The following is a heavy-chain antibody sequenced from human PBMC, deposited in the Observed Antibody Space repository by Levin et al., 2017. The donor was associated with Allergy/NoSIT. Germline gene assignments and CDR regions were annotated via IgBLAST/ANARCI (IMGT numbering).Heavy chain of an antibody. J-gene: IGHJ3*02. CDR3: ARDLRLGEFGDAFDI. CDR1: GFTFSSYS. V-gene: IGHV3-21*01. Sequence: GGSLRLSCAASGFTFSSYSMNWVRQAPGKGLEWVSSISSSSSYIYYADSVKGRFTISRDNAKNSLYLQMNSLRAEDTAVYYCARDLRLGEFGDAFDIWGQGTMVTVSS. D-gene: IGHD3-16*01. CDR2: ISSSSSYI.